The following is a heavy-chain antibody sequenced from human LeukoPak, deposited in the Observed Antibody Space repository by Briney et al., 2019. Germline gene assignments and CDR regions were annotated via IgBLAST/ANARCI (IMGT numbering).Heavy chain of an antibody. V-gene: IGHV4-31*03. D-gene: IGHD1-26*01. CDR3: ARDPGGSSPYDY. J-gene: IGHJ4*02. CDR1: GGSISSGGYY. CDR2: IYYSGST. Sequence: PSATLSLTCTVSGGSISSGGYYWSWIRQHPGKGLEWIGYIYYSGSTYYNPSLKSRVTISVDTSKNQFSLKLSSVTAADTAVYYCARDPGGSSPYDYWGQGTLVTVSS.